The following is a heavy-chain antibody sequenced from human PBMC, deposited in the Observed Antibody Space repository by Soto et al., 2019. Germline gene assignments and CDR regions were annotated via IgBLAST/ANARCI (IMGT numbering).Heavy chain of an antibody. CDR3: AGAAYYYQSTGYHPGDY. CDR2: INAGNGNT. Sequence: ASVKVSCKASGYTFTSYAMHWVRQAPGQRLEWMGWINAGNGNTKYSQKFQGRVTITRDTSASTAYMELSSLRSEDTAVYYCAGAAYYYQSTGYHPGDYWGHGTLVTVSS. D-gene: IGHD3-22*01. CDR1: GYTFTSYA. J-gene: IGHJ4*01. V-gene: IGHV1-3*01.